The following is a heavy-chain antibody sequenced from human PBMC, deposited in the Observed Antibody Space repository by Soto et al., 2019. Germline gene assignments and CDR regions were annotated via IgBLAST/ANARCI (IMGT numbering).Heavy chain of an antibody. D-gene: IGHD3-22*01. CDR1: GYTFTAYG. J-gene: IGHJ4*02. Sequence: QVQMVQSGPEVKMPGASVKVSCKTSGYTFTAYGLAWLRQAPGQRPEWMGWVGTNNDNTNYAEKFQGRVTMTTDTSKATTYMELRSLRSADTAVDYCARELNPDSSAYYAFAYWGQGTLVIVSP. V-gene: IGHV1-18*01. CDR3: ARELNPDSSAYYAFAY. CDR2: VGTNNDNT.